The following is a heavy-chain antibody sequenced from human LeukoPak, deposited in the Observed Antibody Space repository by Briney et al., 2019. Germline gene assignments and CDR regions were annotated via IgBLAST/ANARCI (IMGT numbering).Heavy chain of an antibody. D-gene: IGHD4-23*01. V-gene: IGHV3-43*02. Sequence: PGGSLRLSCAASGFTFDDYAMHWVRQAPGKGLEWVSLISGDGGTTYYADSVKGRFTISRDNSKDALYLQMNSLRAEDTAIYYCAKNYGGNSGFFDYWGQGTLVTVSS. CDR3: AKNYGGNSGFFDY. CDR1: GFTFDDYA. J-gene: IGHJ4*02. CDR2: ISGDGGTT.